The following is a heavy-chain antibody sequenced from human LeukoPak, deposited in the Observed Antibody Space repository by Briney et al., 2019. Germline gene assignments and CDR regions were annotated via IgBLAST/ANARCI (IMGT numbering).Heavy chain of an antibody. D-gene: IGHD4-23*01. CDR2: IKEDGSNL. J-gene: IGHJ4*02. CDR1: GFTFSSYW. CDR3: ARDWIRYDYGGPPDY. V-gene: IGHV3-7*01. Sequence: GGSLRLSCAASGFTFSSYWMGWVRQAPGKGLEWVANIKEDGSNLYYLDSVKGRFTISRDNAKNSLHLQMNSLRAEDTAVYYCARDWIRYDYGGPPDYWGQGTLVTVSS.